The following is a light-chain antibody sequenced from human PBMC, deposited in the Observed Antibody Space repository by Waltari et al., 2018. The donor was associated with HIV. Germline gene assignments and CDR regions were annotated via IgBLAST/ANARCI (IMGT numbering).Light chain of an antibody. Sequence: SSELTQDPAVSVALGQTVRLTCQGDSLRNYFASWYQPKPGQAPILVIYGNTNRPSGIPDRFSGSNSGNAASLTITGAQAGDEADYYCNSRDSSGNRVVFGGGTKLTVL. CDR3: NSRDSSGNRVV. CDR1: SLRNYF. V-gene: IGLV3-19*01. CDR2: GNT. J-gene: IGLJ2*01.